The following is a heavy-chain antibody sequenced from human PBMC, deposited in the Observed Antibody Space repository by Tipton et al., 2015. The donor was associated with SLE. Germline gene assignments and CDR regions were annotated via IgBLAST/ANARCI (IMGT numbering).Heavy chain of an antibody. D-gene: IGHD4-17*01. CDR1: GHSICNGDYY. CDR2: IYLRGLT. V-gene: IGHV4-31*03. J-gene: IGHJ4*02. CDR3: ASVDDTVTTHFEH. Sequence: TLSLTCTVSGHSICNGDYYWSWIRQLPGKGLEWIGYIYLRGLTSYNPSLNNRVSISVDTSNSQFSLKLSSVTAADTAIYYCASVDDTVTTHFEHWGQGTLVTVSS.